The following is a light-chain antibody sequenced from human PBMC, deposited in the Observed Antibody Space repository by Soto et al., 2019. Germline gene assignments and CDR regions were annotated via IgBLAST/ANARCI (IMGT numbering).Light chain of an antibody. V-gene: IGKV3-15*01. Sequence: EIVLTQSPGTLSLSPGERATLSCRASQRVSSNLAWFQQKPGQAPRLLIYDSSTRATGTPARFSGSGSGTEFTLTISSLQSEDFAVYYCQQYNNWPPITFGQGTRLEIK. CDR1: QRVSSN. J-gene: IGKJ5*01. CDR2: DSS. CDR3: QQYNNWPPIT.